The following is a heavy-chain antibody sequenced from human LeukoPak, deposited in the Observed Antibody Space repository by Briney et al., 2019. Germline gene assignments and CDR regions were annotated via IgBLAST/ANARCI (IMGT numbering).Heavy chain of an antibody. Sequence: GGSLRLSCAASGFTFSSYWMSWVRQAPGKGLEWVANIKQDGSEKYYVDSVKGRFTISRDNAKNSLYLQMNSLRAEDTAVYYCARRGPIDFWSGYHFFDYWGQGTLVTVSS. V-gene: IGHV3-7*01. J-gene: IGHJ4*02. CDR1: GFTFSSYW. CDR2: IKQDGSEK. D-gene: IGHD3-3*01. CDR3: ARRGPIDFWSGYHFFDY.